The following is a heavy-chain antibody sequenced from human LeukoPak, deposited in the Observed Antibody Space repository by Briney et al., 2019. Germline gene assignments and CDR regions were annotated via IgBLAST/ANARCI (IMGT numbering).Heavy chain of an antibody. CDR3: ARDRNGFSYGVGFEY. Sequence: SQTLSLTCIVSGGSISSGGYYWSWIRQPAGKGLEWIGRFYTSGSTNYNPSLKSRVTISVDTSKNQFSLKVSSVTAADTAVYYCARDRNGFSYGVGFEYWGQGTLVTVSS. D-gene: IGHD5-18*01. J-gene: IGHJ4*02. CDR1: GGSISSGGYY. V-gene: IGHV4-61*02. CDR2: FYTSGST.